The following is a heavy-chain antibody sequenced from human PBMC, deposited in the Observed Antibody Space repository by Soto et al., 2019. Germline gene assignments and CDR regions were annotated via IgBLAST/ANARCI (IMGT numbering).Heavy chain of an antibody. J-gene: IGHJ4*02. Sequence: GVTMRLACAPSLFTFISSWMNWVPQAPGKGLEWVAGIKEEGSEIDYVYSEKGRFTNSRDNAENSLFLQMNSLRDEDTAVHYCARDRVYSCFGYWGLGTLV. CDR3: ARDRVYSCFGY. CDR1: LFTFISSW. V-gene: IGHV3-7*01. CDR2: IKEEGSEI. D-gene: IGHD4-4*01.